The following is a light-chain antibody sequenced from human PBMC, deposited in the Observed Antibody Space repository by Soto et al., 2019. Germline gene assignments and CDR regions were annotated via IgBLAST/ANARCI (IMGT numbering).Light chain of an antibody. J-gene: IGKJ4*01. Sequence: DIVLTQSPGTLSLSPGERATLSCRASQSVSSTYLAWYQQQPGQSPRLLIYGASSRAAGIPDRISGSGFGADFTLTIIRMEPEDAAVYYCHQYDTSPPNLTFGGGTKVEIK. CDR1: QSVSSTY. CDR2: GAS. CDR3: HQYDTSPPNLT. V-gene: IGKV3-20*01.